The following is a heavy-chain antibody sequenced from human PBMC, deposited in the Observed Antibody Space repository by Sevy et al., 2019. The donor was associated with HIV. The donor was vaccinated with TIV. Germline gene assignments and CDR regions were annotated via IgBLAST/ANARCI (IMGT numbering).Heavy chain of an antibody. V-gene: IGHV1-24*01. CDR3: ATAPQGCSSTSCYFRWFDP. Sequence: ASVKVSCKVSGYTLTELSMHWVRQAPGKELEWMGGFDPEDGETIYAQKFQGRVTMTEDTSTDTAYMELSSLRSEDTAVYYCATAPQGCSSTSCYFRWFDPWGQGTLVTVSS. CDR2: FDPEDGET. J-gene: IGHJ5*02. CDR1: GYTLTELS. D-gene: IGHD2-2*01.